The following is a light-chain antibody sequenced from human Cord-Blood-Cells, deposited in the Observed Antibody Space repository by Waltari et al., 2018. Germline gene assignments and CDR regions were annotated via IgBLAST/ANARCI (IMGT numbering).Light chain of an antibody. V-gene: IGKV1-8*01. CDR1: QGISSY. J-gene: IGKJ4*01. Sequence: AIRMTQSPSAFSASTGDRVTITCRARQGISSYLAGYQQKPGKAPELLIYASSTLQSGVPSTFSGSGSGTDFTLTISCLQSEDFATSYGQQYYSYPLTFGGGTKVEIK. CDR3: QQYYSYPLT. CDR2: ASS.